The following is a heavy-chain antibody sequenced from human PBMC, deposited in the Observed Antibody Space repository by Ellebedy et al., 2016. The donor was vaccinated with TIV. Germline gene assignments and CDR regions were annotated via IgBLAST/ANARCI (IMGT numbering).Heavy chain of an antibody. CDR1: GFTFSGFT. J-gene: IGHJ4*02. CDR3: ARPAAAYSSSWYDFDC. CDR2: ISSSGTYI. Sequence: GESLKISCAASGFTFSGFTMNWVRQAPGKGLEWVSSISSSGTYIHNADSVKGRFIISRDHAKNSLYLQMNSLRVEDTAIYYCARPAAAYSSSWYDFDCWGQGTLVTVSS. D-gene: IGHD6-13*01. V-gene: IGHV3-21*01.